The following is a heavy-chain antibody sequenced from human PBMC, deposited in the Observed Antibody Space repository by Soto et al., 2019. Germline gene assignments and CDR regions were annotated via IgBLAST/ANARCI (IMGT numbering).Heavy chain of an antibody. CDR1: GFSLATKGVG. CDR3: AHLTITYGGVVGDESFDV. D-gene: IGHD3-16*02. V-gene: IGHV2-5*02. Sequence: QITLKESGPTEVKPTETLALTCTFSGFSLATKGVGVGWVRQPPGAALEWIAVIYWDDDQRYHPSLEARLRITEETYNNQVVLTMTDMDFVDTATFYCAHLTITYGGVVGDESFDVWGQGAVVTVSS. CDR2: IYWDDDQ. J-gene: IGHJ3*01.